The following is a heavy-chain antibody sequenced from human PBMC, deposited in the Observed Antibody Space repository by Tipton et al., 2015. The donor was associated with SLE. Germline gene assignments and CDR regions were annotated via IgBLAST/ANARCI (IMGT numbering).Heavy chain of an antibody. CDR3: ARGYDFDY. D-gene: IGHD1-1*01. Sequence: TLSLTCTVSGGSISSHYWSWIRQPPGKGLEWIGSIYYSGSTYYNPSLKSRVTISVDTSKNQFSLKLSSVTAADTAVYYCARGYDFDYWGQGTLVTVSS. V-gene: IGHV4-59*11. CDR2: IYYSGST. J-gene: IGHJ4*02. CDR1: GGSISSHY.